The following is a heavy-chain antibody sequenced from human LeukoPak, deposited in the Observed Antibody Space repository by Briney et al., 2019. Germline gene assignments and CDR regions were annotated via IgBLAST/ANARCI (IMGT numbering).Heavy chain of an antibody. CDR2: MNPNSGNT. Sequence: GASVKVSCKASGYTFTRYDMNWVRQATGQRLEWMGWMNPNSGNTGYAQKFQGRVTITRNTSISTAYMELSSLRSEDTAVYYCARGSELDYYYMDVWGKGSTVTVSS. J-gene: IGHJ6*03. CDR3: ARGSELDYYYMDV. V-gene: IGHV1-8*03. D-gene: IGHD3-10*01. CDR1: GYTFTRYD.